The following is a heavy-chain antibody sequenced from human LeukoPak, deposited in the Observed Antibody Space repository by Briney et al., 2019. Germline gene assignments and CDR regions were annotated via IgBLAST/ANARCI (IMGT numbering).Heavy chain of an antibody. D-gene: IGHD2-15*01. J-gene: IGHJ4*02. V-gene: IGHV3-9*01. CDR3: ARGIDSSGTYAGWGFHLRY. CDR2: IRWDRGTV. Sequence: GGSLRLSCAVSGFNVDDYAIHWVRQPPGKGLEWVSGIRWDRGTVGYAGSVKGRFTMSRDSAKNSVYLQMNSLRPEDTALYYCARGIDSSGTYAGWGFHLRYWGQGTQVTVSS. CDR1: GFNVDDYA.